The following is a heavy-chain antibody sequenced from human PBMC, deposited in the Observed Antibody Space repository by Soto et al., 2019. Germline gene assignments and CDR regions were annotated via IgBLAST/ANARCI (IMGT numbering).Heavy chain of an antibody. CDR2: INSDGSST. D-gene: IGHD5-12*01. Sequence: GGSLRLSCAASGFTFSSYWMHWVRQAPGKGLVWVSRINSDGSSTSYADSVKGRFTISRDNAKNTLYLQMNSLRAEDTAVYYCARSSEATFLYYYYYYGMEVWGQGTTVTVSS. CDR3: ARSSEATFLYYYYYYGMEV. CDR1: GFTFSSYW. J-gene: IGHJ6*02. V-gene: IGHV3-74*01.